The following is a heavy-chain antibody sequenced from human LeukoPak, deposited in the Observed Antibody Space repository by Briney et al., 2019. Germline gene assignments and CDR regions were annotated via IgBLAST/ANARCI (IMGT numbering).Heavy chain of an antibody. CDR1: GFTFSSYG. J-gene: IGHJ4*02. CDR3: AKDEGIAAAGRGLDY. D-gene: IGHD6-13*01. Sequence: GGSLRLSCAASGFTFSSYGMHWVRQAPGKGLEWVAVISYDGSNKYHADSVKGRFTISRDNSKNTLYLQMNSLRAEDTAVYYCAKDEGIAAAGRGLDYWGQGTL. CDR2: ISYDGSNK. V-gene: IGHV3-30*18.